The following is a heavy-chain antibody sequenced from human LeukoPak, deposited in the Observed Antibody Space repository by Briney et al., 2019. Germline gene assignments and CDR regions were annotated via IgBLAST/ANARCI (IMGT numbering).Heavy chain of an antibody. V-gene: IGHV3-74*01. CDR2: INNDGSST. D-gene: IGHD3-3*01. J-gene: IGHJ4*02. Sequence: GGSLRLSCAASGFIFSDHWMHWVRQAPGKGLVWLSRINNDGSSTIYADSVKGRFTFSRDNAENALFLEMSSLRVEDTAVYYCVRERNNFWSGHHSIFDSWGQGTLVTVSS. CDR1: GFIFSDHW. CDR3: VRERNNFWSGHHSIFDS.